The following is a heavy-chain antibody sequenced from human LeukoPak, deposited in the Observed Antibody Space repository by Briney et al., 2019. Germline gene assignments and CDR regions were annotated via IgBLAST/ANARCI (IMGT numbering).Heavy chain of an antibody. CDR3: ARDTYSYYYDSSAY. Sequence: GGSLRLSCEASGFTFRIYSMNWVRQAPGKGLDWVSSISSSSSYIYYADSVKGRFTISRDNAKNSLYLQMNSLRAEDTAVYYCARDTYSYYYDSSAYWGQGTLVTVSS. CDR1: GFTFRIYS. CDR2: ISSSSSYI. D-gene: IGHD3-22*01. J-gene: IGHJ4*02. V-gene: IGHV3-21*01.